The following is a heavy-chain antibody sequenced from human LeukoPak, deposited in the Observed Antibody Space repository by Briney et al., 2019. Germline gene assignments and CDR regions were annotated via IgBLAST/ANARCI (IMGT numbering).Heavy chain of an antibody. J-gene: IGHJ3*02. V-gene: IGHV4-38-2*02. CDR1: GYSISSGYY. CDR2: IYHSGST. Sequence: SETLSLTCTVSGYSISSGYYWGWIRQPPGKGLEWIGYIYHSGSTYYNPSLKSRVTISVDRSKNQFSLKLSSVTAADTAVYYCARVIDVIVVVGPAGAFDIWGQGTMVTVSS. D-gene: IGHD2-2*01. CDR3: ARVIDVIVVVGPAGAFDI.